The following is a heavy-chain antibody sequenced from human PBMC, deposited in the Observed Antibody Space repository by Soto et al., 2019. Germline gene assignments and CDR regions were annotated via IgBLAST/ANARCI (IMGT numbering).Heavy chain of an antibody. D-gene: IGHD4-17*01. V-gene: IGHV3-33*01. CDR1: GFTFSSYG. J-gene: IGHJ3*02. Sequence: ESGGGVVQPGRSLRLSCAASGFTFSSYGMHWVRQAPGKGLEWVAVIWYDGSNKYYADSVKGRFTISRDNSKNTLYLQMNSLRAEDTAVYYCASDVTQTTVALYDAFDIWGQGTMVTVSS. CDR2: IWYDGSNK. CDR3: ASDVTQTTVALYDAFDI.